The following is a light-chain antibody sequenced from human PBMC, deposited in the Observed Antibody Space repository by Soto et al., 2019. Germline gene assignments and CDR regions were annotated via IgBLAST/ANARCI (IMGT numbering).Light chain of an antibody. CDR3: CSYAGSSTLV. CDR2: EGT. J-gene: IGLJ2*01. CDR1: SSNVGSYNL. V-gene: IGLV2-23*01. Sequence: QSALTQPASVSGAPGQSITISCTGTSSNVGSYNLVSWYQQHPGKAHKVMIYEGTKRPSGVSERFAGSKAGNTASLTISGLQAEDEADYHCCSYAGSSTLVFGGGTKLTVL.